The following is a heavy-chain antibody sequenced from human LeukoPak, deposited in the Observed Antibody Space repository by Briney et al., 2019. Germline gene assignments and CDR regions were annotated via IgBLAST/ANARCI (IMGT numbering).Heavy chain of an antibody. CDR3: SRGSGWLSVY. D-gene: IGHD6-19*01. J-gene: IGHJ4*02. CDR2: ISGGTT. CDR1: GFTFGDYL. V-gene: IGHV3-49*03. Sequence: QPGRSLRLSCTASGFTFGDYLMSWFRQAPGKGLEWMGFISGGTTEYAASVKGGFTISRDDSTSIAYLQMTSLTPEDTAVYYCSRGSGWLSVYWGQGTLVTVSS.